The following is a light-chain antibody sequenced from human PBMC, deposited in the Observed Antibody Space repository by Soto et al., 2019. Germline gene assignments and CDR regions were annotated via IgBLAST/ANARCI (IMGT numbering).Light chain of an antibody. Sequence: EIVMTQSPATLSVSPGERATLSCRASQSVSSNLAWYQQKPGQAPRLLIYGASTRATGIPARFSGSGSGTEFTLTISSLQYEDFALYYCQQYNNWPRAFGQGNKVDIK. J-gene: IGKJ1*01. CDR1: QSVSSN. CDR3: QQYNNWPRA. CDR2: GAS. V-gene: IGKV3-15*01.